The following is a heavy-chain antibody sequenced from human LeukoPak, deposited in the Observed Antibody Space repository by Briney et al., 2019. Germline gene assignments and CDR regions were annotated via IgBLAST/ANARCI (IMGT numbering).Heavy chain of an antibody. D-gene: IGHD6-13*01. J-gene: IGHJ3*01. CDR2: IYHSGST. CDR1: GGSISSSNW. CDR3: ARISSSNWYNERGAFDV. Sequence: SETLSLTCAVSGGSISSSNWWSWVRQPPGQGLGWIGEIYHSGSTNYNPSLKSRVTISVDTSKNQFSLKLRSVTAADTAVYYCARISSSNWYNERGAFDVWGQGTMVTVSS. V-gene: IGHV4-4*02.